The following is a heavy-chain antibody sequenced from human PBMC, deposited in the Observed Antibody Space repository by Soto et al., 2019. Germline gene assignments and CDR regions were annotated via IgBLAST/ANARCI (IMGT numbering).Heavy chain of an antibody. V-gene: IGHV1-69*02. CDR3: ARFRGSYGMDV. CDR1: GGTFSSYT. CDR2: IIPILGIA. D-gene: IGHD3-10*01. J-gene: IGHJ6*01. Sequence: QVQLVQSGAEVKKPGSSVKVSCKASGGTFSSYTISWVRQAPGQGLEWMGRIIPILGIANYAQKFQGRVTSPADKSTSTAYMGLSSLSSEDTAVYYCARFRGSYGMDVWGQGTTVTVSS.